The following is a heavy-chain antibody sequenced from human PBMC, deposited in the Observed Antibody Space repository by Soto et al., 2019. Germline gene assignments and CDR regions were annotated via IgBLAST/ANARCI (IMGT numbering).Heavy chain of an antibody. D-gene: IGHD5-12*01. CDR3: ARGRGIVATINRSLLFDY. CDR1: GGSISSGGYY. J-gene: IGHJ4*02. V-gene: IGHV4-31*03. CDR2: IYYSGST. Sequence: QVQLQESGPGLVKPSQTLSLTCTVSGGSISSGGYYWSWIRQHPGKGLEWIGYIYYSGSTYYNPSLKSRLTISVATSKNQFSLKLSSVTAADTAVYYCARGRGIVATINRSLLFDYWGQGTLVTVSS.